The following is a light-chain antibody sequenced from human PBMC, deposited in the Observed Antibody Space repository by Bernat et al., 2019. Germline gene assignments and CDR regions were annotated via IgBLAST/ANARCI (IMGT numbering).Light chain of an antibody. Sequence: EIVLTQSPGTLSLSLGERATLSCRASQSVTSGYLAWYQQKPGQAPRFLIFGASSRAAGIPDRFSGSGSGTDFTLTISRLEPEDFAVYYCQHYGSSPRTFGGGTRVEIK. V-gene: IGKV3-20*01. J-gene: IGKJ4*01. CDR3: QHYGSSPRT. CDR2: GAS. CDR1: QSVTSGY.